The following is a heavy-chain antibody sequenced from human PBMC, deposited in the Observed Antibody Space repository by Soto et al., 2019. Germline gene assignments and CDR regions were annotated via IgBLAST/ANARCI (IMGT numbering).Heavy chain of an antibody. CDR1: GFTFSDPY. CDR3: ARAPSYYRSGSHL. Sequence: GGSLRLSCTASGFTFSDPYMDWVRQAPGKGLEWVGRIKNRANSYTTEYAASVKGRFTISRDHSKNSVYLQMNSLKAEDTAMYYCARAPSYYRSGSHLWGPATTVTVSS. CDR2: IKNRANSYTT. D-gene: IGHD3-10*01. V-gene: IGHV3-72*01. J-gene: IGHJ6*02.